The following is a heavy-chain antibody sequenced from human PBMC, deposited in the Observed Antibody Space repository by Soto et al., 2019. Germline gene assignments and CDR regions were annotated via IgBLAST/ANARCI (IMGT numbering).Heavy chain of an antibody. Sequence: PGGSLRLSCAASGFTFSSYGMHWVRQAPGKGLEWVAVISYDGSNKYYADSVKGRFTISRDNSKNTLYLQMNSLRAEDTAVYYCAKDPMRDPTNDDILTDPILYFDDWGKGTLVTVAS. CDR3: AKDPMRDPTNDDILTDPILYFDD. CDR1: GFTFSSYG. D-gene: IGHD3-9*01. CDR2: ISYDGSNK. V-gene: IGHV3-30*18. J-gene: IGHJ4*02.